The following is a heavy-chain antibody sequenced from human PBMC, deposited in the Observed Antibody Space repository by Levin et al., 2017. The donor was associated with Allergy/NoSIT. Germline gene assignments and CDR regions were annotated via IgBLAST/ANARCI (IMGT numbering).Heavy chain of an antibody. CDR3: ARLVLGSIDY. V-gene: IGHV4-39*01. CDR2: FYYNGAT. D-gene: IGHD6-6*01. J-gene: IGHJ4*02. Sequence: SETLSLTCTVSGASISSSSHYWGWIRQPPGKGLEWIATFYYNGATYYNPSLKSRATISGDTSRTQFSLKLNTVTGADTAVYYCARLVLGSIDYWGQGTRVTVSS. CDR1: GASISSSSHY.